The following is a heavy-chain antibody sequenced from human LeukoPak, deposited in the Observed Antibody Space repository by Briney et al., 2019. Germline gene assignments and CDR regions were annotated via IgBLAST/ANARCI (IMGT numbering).Heavy chain of an antibody. CDR3: ARAYCSGGSCYSGKRFDP. Sequence: SSETLSLTCAVYGGSFRGYYWVWIRQPPGKGPEWIGEINYSGETTYIPSLKSRIRIAADTSKNQFSLRLSSVTAADTAVYYCARAYCSGGSCYSGKRFDPWGQGTLVTVSS. J-gene: IGHJ5*02. CDR2: INYSGET. D-gene: IGHD2-15*01. V-gene: IGHV4-34*01. CDR1: GGSFRGYY.